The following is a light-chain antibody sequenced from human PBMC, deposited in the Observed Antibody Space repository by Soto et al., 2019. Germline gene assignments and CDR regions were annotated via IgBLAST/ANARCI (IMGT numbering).Light chain of an antibody. Sequence: QSALTEPASVSVSPGQAITSSCSGTSSDVGAFNYVSWYQQHPGKAPKLMIYDVSNRPSGVSNRFSGSKSGNTASLTISGLRAEDEADYYCNSYTSNNTYVFGTGTKVTVL. CDR3: NSYTSNNTYV. V-gene: IGLV2-14*03. CDR2: DVS. J-gene: IGLJ1*01. CDR1: SSDVGAFNY.